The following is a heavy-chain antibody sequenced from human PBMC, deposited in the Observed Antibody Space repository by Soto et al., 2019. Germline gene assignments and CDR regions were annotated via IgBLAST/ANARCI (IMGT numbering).Heavy chain of an antibody. V-gene: IGHV1-18*04. CDR1: GYTFTSCG. D-gene: IGHD3-3*01. CDR2: ISAYNGNT. Sequence: ASVKVSCKASGYTFTSCGISWVRQAPGQGLEWMGWISAYNGNTNYAQELQGRVTMTTDTSTSTAYMELRSLRSDDTAVYYCARVKNYDFWSGYSPYGMDVWGQGTTVTVSS. J-gene: IGHJ6*02. CDR3: ARVKNYDFWSGYSPYGMDV.